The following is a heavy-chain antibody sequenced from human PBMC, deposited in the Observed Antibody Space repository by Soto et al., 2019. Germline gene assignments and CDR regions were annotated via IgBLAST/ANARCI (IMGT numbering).Heavy chain of an antibody. CDR2: ISGSGGST. D-gene: IGHD3-3*01. CDR3: AKSHDFWSGYYSDY. Sequence: PGGSLRLSCAPSGCTFRSYAMSWVRQAPGKGLEWVSAISGSGGSTYYADSVKGRFTISRDNSKNTLYLQMNSLRAEDTAVYYCAKSHDFWSGYYSDYWGQGTLVTVSS. J-gene: IGHJ4*02. V-gene: IGHV3-23*01. CDR1: GCTFRSYA.